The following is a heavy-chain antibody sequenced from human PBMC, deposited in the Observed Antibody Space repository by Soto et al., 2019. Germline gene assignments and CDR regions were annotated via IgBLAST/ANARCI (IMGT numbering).Heavy chain of an antibody. CDR2: IYHSGST. CDR3: ASELPYNWNDGPFAY. J-gene: IGHJ4*02. V-gene: IGHV4-30-2*02. D-gene: IGHD1-20*01. Sequence: SETLSLTCAVSGGSISSGGYSWSWIRQPPGKGLEWIGYIYHSGSTKYNPSLKSRVTMSIDTSKNQFSLQLNSVTAADTAVYFCASELPYNWNDGPFAYWGQGNLVTVSS. CDR1: GGSISSGGYS.